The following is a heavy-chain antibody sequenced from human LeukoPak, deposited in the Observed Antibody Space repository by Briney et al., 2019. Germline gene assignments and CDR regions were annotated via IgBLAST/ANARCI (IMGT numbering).Heavy chain of an antibody. CDR2: INWNGGST. D-gene: IGHD1-1*01. CDR3: ARGGWNDHIGY. Sequence: GGSPRLSCAASGFTFDDYGMSWVRQAPGKGLEWVSGINWNGGSTGYADSVKGRFTISRDNAKNSLYLQMNSLRAEDTALYYCARGGWNDHIGYWGQGTLVTVSS. V-gene: IGHV3-20*04. CDR1: GFTFDDYG. J-gene: IGHJ4*02.